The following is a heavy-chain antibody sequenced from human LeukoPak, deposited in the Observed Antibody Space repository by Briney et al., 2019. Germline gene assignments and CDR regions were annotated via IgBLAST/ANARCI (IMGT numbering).Heavy chain of an antibody. Sequence: GGPLRLSCAASGFTFSSYSMNWLRKARGKGLEGVSSISSSSSYIYYADSVKGLFTISRDNAKNSLYLQMNSLRAEDTAVYYCARLVYSSSWFHYYYYMDVWGKGTTVSVS. CDR3: ARLVYSSSWFHYYYYMDV. J-gene: IGHJ6*03. CDR1: GFTFSSYS. D-gene: IGHD6-13*01. V-gene: IGHV3-21*01. CDR2: ISSSSSYI.